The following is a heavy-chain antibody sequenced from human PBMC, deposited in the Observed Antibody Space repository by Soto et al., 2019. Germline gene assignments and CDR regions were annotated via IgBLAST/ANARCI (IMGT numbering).Heavy chain of an antibody. CDR1: GFTFSSYW. CDR3: ARDGREYSGYDDYYYYYMDV. D-gene: IGHD5-12*01. Sequence: EVQLVESGGGLVQPGGSLRLSCAASGFTFSSYWMSWVRQAPGKGLEWVANIKQDGSEKYYVDSVKGRFIISRDNAKNSLYLQMNSLRAEDTAVYYCARDGREYSGYDDYYYYYMDVWGKGTTVTVSS. J-gene: IGHJ6*03. V-gene: IGHV3-7*01. CDR2: IKQDGSEK.